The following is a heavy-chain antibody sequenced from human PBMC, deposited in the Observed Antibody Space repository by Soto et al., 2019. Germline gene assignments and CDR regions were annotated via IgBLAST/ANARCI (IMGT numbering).Heavy chain of an antibody. J-gene: IGHJ4*02. V-gene: IGHV3-33*01. Sequence: QVQLMESGGGVVQPGRSLRLSCAASGFTFSTSAMHWVRQAPGKGLEWVAVIWYDENNKFYADSVKGRFTISRDNSENTLFLQMSSLTAEDTAVYYCARDPHPGGTGWGVFDSWGQGILVTVSS. CDR2: IWYDENNK. CDR3: ARDPHPGGTGWGVFDS. D-gene: IGHD3-10*01. CDR1: GFTFSTSA.